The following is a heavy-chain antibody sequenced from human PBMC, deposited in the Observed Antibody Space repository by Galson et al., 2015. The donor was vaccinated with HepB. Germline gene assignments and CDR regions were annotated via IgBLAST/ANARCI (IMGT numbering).Heavy chain of an antibody. Sequence: SVKVSCKASGYTFTGYYIHWVRQAPGQGLEWMGRINPNTGGTKYAQKFQGRVTMTRDTSINTAYMELSRLRFDDTGVYYCARDSGSYPNPFDYWGQGTLVIVSS. J-gene: IGHJ4*02. CDR1: GYTFTGYY. D-gene: IGHD1-26*01. CDR3: ARDSGSYPNPFDY. CDR2: INPNTGGT. V-gene: IGHV1-2*05.